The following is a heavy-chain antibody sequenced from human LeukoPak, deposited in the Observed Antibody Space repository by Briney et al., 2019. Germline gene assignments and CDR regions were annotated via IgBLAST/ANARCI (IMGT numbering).Heavy chain of an antibody. J-gene: IGHJ4*02. V-gene: IGHV3-33*06. D-gene: IGHD3-10*01. CDR2: IWYDGSNK. Sequence: GGSLRLSCAASGFTFSSYGMHWVRQAPGKGLEWVAVIWYDGSNKYYADSVKGRFTISRDNSKNTLYLQMNSLRAGDTAVYYCAKVMEVVARGVITYFDYWGQGTLVTVSS. CDR1: GFTFSSYG. CDR3: AKVMEVVARGVITYFDY.